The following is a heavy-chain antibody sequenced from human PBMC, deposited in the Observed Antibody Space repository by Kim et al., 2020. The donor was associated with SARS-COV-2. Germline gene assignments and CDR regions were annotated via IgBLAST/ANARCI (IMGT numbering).Heavy chain of an antibody. V-gene: IGHV3-64D*09. Sequence: ADSITRRLPISRDNSKNTLYLQMSRLRAEDTAVYYCVRVVATVTYDAFDIWGQGTMVTVS. D-gene: IGHD4-17*01. CDR3: VRVVATVTYDAFDI. J-gene: IGHJ3*02.